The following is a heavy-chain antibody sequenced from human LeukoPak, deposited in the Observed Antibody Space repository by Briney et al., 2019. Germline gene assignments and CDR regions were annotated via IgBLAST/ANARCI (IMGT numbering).Heavy chain of an antibody. CDR3: VRGPRIAVAAPYFDY. V-gene: IGHV4-59*01. J-gene: IGHJ4*02. CDR1: GGSIGSYY. D-gene: IGHD6-19*01. CDR2: IYYSGST. Sequence: SSETLSLTCTVSGGSIGSYYWSWIRQPPGKGLEWIGYIYYSGSTNYNPSLKSRVTISLDTSKNQFSLKLSSVTAADTAMYYCVRGPRIAVAAPYFDYWGQGTLVTVSS.